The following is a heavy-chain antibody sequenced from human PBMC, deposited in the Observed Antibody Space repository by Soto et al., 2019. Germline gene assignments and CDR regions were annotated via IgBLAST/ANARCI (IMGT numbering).Heavy chain of an antibody. CDR2: INVYNGNT. J-gene: IGHJ4*02. CDR3: ARDTSRGEYDY. CDR1: GYTFTSYG. D-gene: IGHD3-10*01. V-gene: IGHV1-18*01. Sequence: QVQLVQSGAAVKKPGASVKVSCKASGYTFTSYGISWVRQAPGQGLEWMGWINVYNGNTNYAQKLQGRVTMTTDTSTSTAYLDLRSLRSDDTAVYFCARDTSRGEYDYWGQGTLVTVSP.